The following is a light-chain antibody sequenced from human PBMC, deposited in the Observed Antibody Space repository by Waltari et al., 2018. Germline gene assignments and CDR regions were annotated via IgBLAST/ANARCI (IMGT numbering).Light chain of an antibody. CDR2: AAS. J-gene: IGKJ4*01. Sequence: DIQLTQSPASLSASVGDRVTISCRASQGITSSLAWYQQQPGKAPKLLVFAASRLQSGFPSRFSGSGSGTQYTLTISNLQPEAFATYYCQQYSSTLLITFGGGTKVEIK. CDR1: QGITSS. CDR3: QQYSSTLLIT. V-gene: IGKV1-NL1*01.